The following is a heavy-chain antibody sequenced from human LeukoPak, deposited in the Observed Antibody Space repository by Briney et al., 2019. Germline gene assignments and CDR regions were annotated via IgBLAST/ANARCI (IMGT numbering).Heavy chain of an antibody. D-gene: IGHD3-3*01. Sequence: SETLSLTCTVSGGSISSSSYYWGWIRQPPGKGLEWIGSIYYSGSTYYNPSLKSRVTISVDTSKNQFSLKLSSVAAADTAVYYCARGPYDFWSGYYFDYWGQGTLVTVPS. CDR1: GGSISSSSYY. CDR2: IYYSGST. CDR3: ARGPYDFWSGYYFDY. V-gene: IGHV4-39*01. J-gene: IGHJ4*02.